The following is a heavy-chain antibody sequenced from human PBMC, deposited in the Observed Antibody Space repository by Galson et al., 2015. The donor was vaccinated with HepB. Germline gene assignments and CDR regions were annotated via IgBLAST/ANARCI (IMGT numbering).Heavy chain of an antibody. CDR3: AKDWTVVVPAAIRGINWFDP. D-gene: IGHD2-2*02. V-gene: IGHV3-30*18. CDR2: ISYDGSNK. Sequence: SLRLSCAASGFTFSSYGMHWVRQAPGKGLEWVAVISYDGSNKYYADSVKGRFTISRDNSKNTLYLQMNSLRAEDTAVYYCAKDWTVVVPAAIRGINWFDPWGQGTLVTASS. CDR1: GFTFSSYG. J-gene: IGHJ5*02.